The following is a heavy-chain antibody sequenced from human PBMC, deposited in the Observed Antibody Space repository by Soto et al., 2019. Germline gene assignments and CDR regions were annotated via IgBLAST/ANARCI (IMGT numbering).Heavy chain of an antibody. CDR1: GGSISSSSYY. CDR3: ARLAEIQLWVVG. J-gene: IGHJ4*02. CDR2: IYYSGST. D-gene: IGHD5-18*01. V-gene: IGHV4-39*01. Sequence: QLQLQESGPGLVKPSETLSLTCTVSGGSISSSSYYWGWIRQPPGKGLEWIGSIYYSGSTYYNPSLKIRATISVDTSKNQFSLKLSSVTAADTAVYYCARLAEIQLWVVGWGQGTLVTVSS.